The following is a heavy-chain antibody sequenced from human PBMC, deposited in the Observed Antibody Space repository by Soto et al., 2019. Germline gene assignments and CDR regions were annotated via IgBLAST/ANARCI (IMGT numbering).Heavy chain of an antibody. CDR2: VSNDGSGQ. J-gene: IGHJ4*02. CDR1: GFTFSSYA. CDR3: ARVSGTVRDYGSGNNGKYFLY. Sequence: GGSLRLSCAASGFTFSSYAIHWVRRAPGKGLEWVAVVSNDGSGQYYADSVKGRFTISRDNSKNILYLQMDSLRTEDTAVYYCARVSGTVRDYGSGNNGKYFLYWGQGTLVTVSS. D-gene: IGHD3-10*01. V-gene: IGHV3-30*04.